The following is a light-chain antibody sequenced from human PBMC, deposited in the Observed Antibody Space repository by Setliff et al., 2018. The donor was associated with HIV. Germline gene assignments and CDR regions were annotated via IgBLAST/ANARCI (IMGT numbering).Light chain of an antibody. CDR2: DNN. V-gene: IGLV1-51*01. CDR3: GTWDNSLGAVV. J-gene: IGLJ2*01. Sequence: QSVLTQPPSVPAAPGQKVTISCSGSSSNIGNNYVSWYQQLPGTAPKLLIYDNNKRPSGIPDRFSGSKSGTSATLGITGLETGDEADYYCGTWDNSLGAVVFGGGTK. CDR1: SSNIGNNY.